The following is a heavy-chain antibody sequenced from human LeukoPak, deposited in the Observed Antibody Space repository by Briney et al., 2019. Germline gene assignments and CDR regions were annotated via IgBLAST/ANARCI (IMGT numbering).Heavy chain of an antibody. V-gene: IGHV5-51*01. CDR2: IYPGDSDI. D-gene: IGHD4-17*01. J-gene: IGHJ5*01. Sequence: GESLKFSCEASGYTFTTYWIAWARQKPGQGLEWMGIIYPGDSDIRFSPSFQGHVTISADKSLNTAYLQWNNVKASDTAMYFCARPTPLNGWFDSWGQGTLVTVSS. CDR1: GYTFTTYW. CDR3: ARPTPLNGWFDS.